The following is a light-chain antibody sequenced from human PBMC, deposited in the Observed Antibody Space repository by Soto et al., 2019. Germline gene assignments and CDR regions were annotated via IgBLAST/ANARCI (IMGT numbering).Light chain of an antibody. CDR1: QSLLHSNGYNY. CDR3: MQAQETPWT. Sequence: DIVMTQSPLSLSVTPGEPASLSRRSSQSLLHSNGYNYLDWYLQKPGQSPQLLIYLGSNRASGVPDRFSGSGSGTDFTLKISRVEAEDVGVYYCMQAQETPWTFGQGTKVEIK. CDR2: LGS. V-gene: IGKV2-28*01. J-gene: IGKJ1*01.